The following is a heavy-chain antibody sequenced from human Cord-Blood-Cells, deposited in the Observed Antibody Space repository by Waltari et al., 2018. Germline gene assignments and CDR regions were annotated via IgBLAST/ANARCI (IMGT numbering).Heavy chain of an antibody. CDR1: GFTFSSHG. CDR3: ARQSGSSSSCDY. D-gene: IGHD6-6*01. J-gene: IGHJ4*02. V-gene: IGHV3-33*01. Sequence: QVQLVESGGGVVQPGRSLRLSCAASGFTFSSHGMHWVRQAPGKGLEWVAVIWYDGSNKYYADSVKGRFTISRDNSKNTLYLQMNSLRAEDTAVYYCARQSGSSSSCDYWGQGTLVTVSS. CDR2: IWYDGSNK.